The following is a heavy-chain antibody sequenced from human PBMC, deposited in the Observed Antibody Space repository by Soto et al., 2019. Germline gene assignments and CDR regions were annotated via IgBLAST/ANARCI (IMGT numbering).Heavy chain of an antibody. CDR3: ARSTRRIAAAGTLFDY. Sequence: PSETLSLTCAVYGGSFSGYYWSWIRQPPGKGLEWIGEINHSGSTNYNPSLKSRVTISVDTSKNQFSLKLSSVTAADTAVYYCARSTRRIAAAGTLFDYWGQGTLVTVSS. D-gene: IGHD6-13*01. V-gene: IGHV4-34*01. J-gene: IGHJ4*02. CDR1: GGSFSGYY. CDR2: INHSGST.